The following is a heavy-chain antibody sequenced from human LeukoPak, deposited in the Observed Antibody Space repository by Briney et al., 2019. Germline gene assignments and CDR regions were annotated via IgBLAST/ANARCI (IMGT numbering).Heavy chain of an antibody. CDR2: ISSSSSYI. CDR1: GFTFSSYS. D-gene: IGHD3-22*01. CDR3: ARGYYDSSGYYLRWFDP. Sequence: GGSLRLSCAASGFTFSSYSMNWVRQAPGKGLEWVSSISSSSSYIYYADSVKGRFTTPRDNAKNSLYLQMNSLRAEDTAVYYCARGYYDSSGYYLRWFDPWGQGTLVTVSS. J-gene: IGHJ5*02. V-gene: IGHV3-21*01.